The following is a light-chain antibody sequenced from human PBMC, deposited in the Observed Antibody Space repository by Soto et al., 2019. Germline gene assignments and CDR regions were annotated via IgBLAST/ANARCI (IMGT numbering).Light chain of an antibody. CDR3: HQYNMWPPLI. J-gene: IGKJ4*01. CDR2: GAS. CDR1: QSVRSN. Sequence: EIVMTQSPATLSVSPGESATLSCRGSQSVRSNLAWYQQKPGQAPRLLIYGASTRATGIPARFSGSGSGTEFTLTISGLQSEDFAVYYCHQYNMWPPLIFGGGTKVEIK. V-gene: IGKV3-15*01.